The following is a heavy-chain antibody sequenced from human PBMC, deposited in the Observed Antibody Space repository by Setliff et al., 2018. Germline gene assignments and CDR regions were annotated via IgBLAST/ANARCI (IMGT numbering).Heavy chain of an antibody. CDR3: ATDGPVLNGDYIS. D-gene: IGHD3-10*01. CDR1: GASTSTTYYY. CDR2: IYQNGIT. J-gene: IGHJ5*02. Sequence: SETLSLTCSVSGASTSTTYYYWDWIRQSPEKGLEWIGTIYQNGITYYNPSVKSRVTISVDKSKNQFSLSLRSVTAADTAVYYCATDGPVLNGDYISWGQGTLVTFSS. V-gene: IGHV4-39*07.